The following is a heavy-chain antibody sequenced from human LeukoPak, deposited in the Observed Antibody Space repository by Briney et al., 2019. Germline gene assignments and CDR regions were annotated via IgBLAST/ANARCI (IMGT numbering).Heavy chain of an antibody. CDR2: ISNSGSYI. V-gene: IGHV3-21*01. CDR3: AREGLYSGSASSDLDY. D-gene: IGHD3-10*01. J-gene: IGHJ4*02. Sequence: GGSLRLSCAASGFTFSSYTLGWVRQTPGKGLEWVSSISNSGSYIYYADSVKGRFTISRDNAENSLHLQMNSLRAEDTALYYCAREGLYSGSASSDLDYWGQGTLVTVSS. CDR1: GFTFSSYT.